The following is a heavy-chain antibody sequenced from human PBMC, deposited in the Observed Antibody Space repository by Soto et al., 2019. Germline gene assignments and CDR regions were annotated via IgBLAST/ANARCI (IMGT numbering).Heavy chain of an antibody. CDR2: INHSGST. D-gene: IGHD3-22*01. V-gene: IGHV4-34*01. CDR3: ARGLGITMIVVADDAFDI. Sequence: KTSETLSLTCAVYGGSFSGYYWSWIRQPPGKGLEWIGEINHSGSTNYNPSLKSRVTISVDTSKNQFSLKLSSVTAADTAAYYCARGLGITMIVVADDAFDIWGQGTMVTVSS. CDR1: GGSFSGYY. J-gene: IGHJ3*02.